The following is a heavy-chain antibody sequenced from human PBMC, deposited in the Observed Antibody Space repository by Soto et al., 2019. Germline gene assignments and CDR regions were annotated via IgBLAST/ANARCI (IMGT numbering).Heavy chain of an antibody. CDR1: DYSISSGYY. CDR3: AREGDPGGNSWSSYDY. D-gene: IGHD2-21*02. J-gene: IGHJ4*02. Sequence: NPSETLSLTCVVSDYSISSGYYWGWIRQPPGKGLEWIGSIYHSGSTYYNPSLKSRVTISVDTSKNQFSLNLSFVTAADTAVYYRAREGDPGGNSWSSYDYWGQGTLVTVSS. CDR2: IYHSGST. V-gene: IGHV4-38-2*02.